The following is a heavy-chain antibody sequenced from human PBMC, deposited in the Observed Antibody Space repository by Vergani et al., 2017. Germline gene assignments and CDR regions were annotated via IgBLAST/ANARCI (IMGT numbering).Heavy chain of an antibody. Sequence: QVQLQESGPGLVKPSGTLSLTCAVSGGSISSSNWWSWVRQPPGKGLEWIGSIYYSGSTYYNPPLKSRVTIAVDTSTNQFSLKLSSVTAAATAVYYCARPLPIYGSSGPVPWADAFDIWGQGTMVTVSS. D-gene: IGHD3-22*01. J-gene: IGHJ3*02. CDR3: ARPLPIYGSSGPVPWADAFDI. CDR1: GGSISSSNW. V-gene: IGHV4-4*02. CDR2: IYYSGST.